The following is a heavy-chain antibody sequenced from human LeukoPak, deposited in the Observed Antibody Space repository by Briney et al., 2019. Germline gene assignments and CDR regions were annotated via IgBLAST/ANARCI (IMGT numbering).Heavy chain of an antibody. V-gene: IGHV4-4*09. J-gene: IGHJ5*02. Sequence: SETLSLTCTVSGVSINSHYLNWIRQPPGKGLEWIGYIYGSGRTNYNPSLKSRVTMSVDTSKSQFSLKLSSVTAADTAVYYCARWGRSSSSPGWFDPWGQGTLVTVSS. CDR3: ARWGRSSSSPGWFDP. CDR2: IYGSGRT. CDR1: GVSINSHY. D-gene: IGHD6-6*01.